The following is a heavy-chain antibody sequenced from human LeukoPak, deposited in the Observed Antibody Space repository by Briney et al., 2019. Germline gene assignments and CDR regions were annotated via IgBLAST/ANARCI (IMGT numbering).Heavy chain of an antibody. V-gene: IGHV3-74*01. CDR1: GFTFSDYW. J-gene: IGHJ4*02. D-gene: IGHD1-26*01. CDR3: VRGGVEY. Sequence: GGSLRLSCAASGFTFSDYWMHWVRQAPGKGLLWVSRINSDGSTTTYADSVKGRFTISRDNAKNTVYLQMNSLRVEDTAVYYCVRGGVEYWGQGTLVTVSS. CDR2: INSDGSTT.